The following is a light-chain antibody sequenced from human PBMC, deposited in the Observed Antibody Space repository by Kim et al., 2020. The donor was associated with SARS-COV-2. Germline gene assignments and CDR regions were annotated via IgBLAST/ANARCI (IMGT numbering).Light chain of an antibody. J-gene: IGLJ3*02. CDR3: KSPDSSLSLV. V-gene: IGLV1-40*01. CDR1: STNSGAGYD. CDR2: GNN. Sequence: GQRVNIACTGSSTNSGAGYDVHGYQHSTGTAPKLLIYGNNNRPSGVPDRFSGSKSGTSASLAITGLQAEDEADYYCKSPDSSLSLVFGGGTQLTVL.